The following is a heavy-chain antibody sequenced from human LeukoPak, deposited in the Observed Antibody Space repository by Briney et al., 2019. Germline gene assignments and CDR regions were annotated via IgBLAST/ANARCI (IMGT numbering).Heavy chain of an antibody. CDR1: GGSFSGYY. D-gene: IGHD6-13*01. J-gene: IGHJ5*02. Sequence: SETLSLTCAVYGGSFSGYYWSWIRQPPGKGLEWIGEINHSGSTNYNPSLKSRVTISVDTSKNQFSLKLSSVTAADTAVYYCARADSSSWYANWFDLWGQGTLVTVSS. V-gene: IGHV4-34*01. CDR2: INHSGST. CDR3: ARADSSSWYANWFDL.